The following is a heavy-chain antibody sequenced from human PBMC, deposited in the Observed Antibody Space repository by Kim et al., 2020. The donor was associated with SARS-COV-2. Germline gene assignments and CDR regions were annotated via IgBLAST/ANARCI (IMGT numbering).Heavy chain of an antibody. CDR2: INQDGGEK. D-gene: IGHD2-8*02. CDR1: GFTFTYYW. CDR3: VGGPTCSGGVWYPH. V-gene: IGHV3-7*01. Sequence: GGSLRLSCAASGFTFTYYWMSWVRQAPGKGLECVANINQDGGEKYYVDSVKGRFTISRDNAQSSLSLQMNSLRAEDTAVYYCVGGPTCSGGVWYPHWGQGTLVTVSS. J-gene: IGHJ4*02.